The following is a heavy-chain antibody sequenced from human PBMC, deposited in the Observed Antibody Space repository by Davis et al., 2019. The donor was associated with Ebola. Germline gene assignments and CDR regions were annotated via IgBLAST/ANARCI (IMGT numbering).Heavy chain of an antibody. CDR3: ARVNFGSAGGAFDI. CDR2: IIPVFGST. CDR1: GYTFTNYY. J-gene: IGHJ3*02. D-gene: IGHD1-20*01. V-gene: IGHV1-69*13. Sequence: SVKVSCKASGYTFTNYYMHWVRQAPGQGLEWVGGIIPVFGSTNYAQKFQGRVTITADESTNTAYMELSSLRSADTAVYYCARVNFGSAGGAFDIWGQGTMVTVSS.